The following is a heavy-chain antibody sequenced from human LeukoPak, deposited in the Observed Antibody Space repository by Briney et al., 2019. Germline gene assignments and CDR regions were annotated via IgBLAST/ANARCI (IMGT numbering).Heavy chain of an antibody. CDR2: IKQDGSEK. Sequence: PGGSLRLSCAASGFTFSSYWMSWVRQAPGKGLEWVANIKQDGSEKYYVDSVKGRFTTSRDNAKNSLYLQMNSLRAEDTAVYYCAAVRGYSGTLQRNEIWGQGTVVTVSS. CDR1: GFTFSSYW. J-gene: IGHJ3*02. CDR3: AAVRGYSGTLQRNEI. V-gene: IGHV3-7*05. D-gene: IGHD5-12*01.